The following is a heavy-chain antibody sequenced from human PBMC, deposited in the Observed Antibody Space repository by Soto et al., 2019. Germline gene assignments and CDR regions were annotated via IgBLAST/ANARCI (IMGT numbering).Heavy chain of an antibody. CDR1: GFSLSTSGVG. V-gene: IGHV2-5*02. CDR3: ALSCLYCSGGSRARTVYSDY. J-gene: IGHJ4*02. Sequence: SGPTLVNPTQTLTLTCTFSGFSLSTSGVGVGWIRQPPGKALEWLALIYWDDDKRYSPSLKSRLTITKDTSKNQVVLTMTNMDPVDTATYYCALSCLYCSGGSRARTVYSDYWGQGTLVTVSS. D-gene: IGHD2-15*01. CDR2: IYWDDDK.